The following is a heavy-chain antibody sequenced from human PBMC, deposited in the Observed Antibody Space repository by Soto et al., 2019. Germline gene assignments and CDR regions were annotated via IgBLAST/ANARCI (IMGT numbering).Heavy chain of an antibody. CDR3: ARGDSMVRGVYRWFDP. D-gene: IGHD3-10*01. J-gene: IGHJ5*02. Sequence: PGESLKISCKGSGYSFTSYWIGWVRQMPGKGLEWMGIIYPGDSDTRYSPSFQGQATISADKSISTAYLQWSSLKASDTAMYYCARGDSMVRGVYRWFDPWGQGTLVTVSS. CDR2: IYPGDSDT. CDR1: GYSFTSYW. V-gene: IGHV5-51*01.